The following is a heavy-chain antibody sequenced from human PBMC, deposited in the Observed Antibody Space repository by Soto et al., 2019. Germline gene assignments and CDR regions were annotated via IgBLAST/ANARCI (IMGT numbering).Heavy chain of an antibody. D-gene: IGHD2-2*02. V-gene: IGHV3-30*04. CDR3: ARGCDTDTCYTNYYYYYPMDV. CDR2: ISYDGRKD. J-gene: IGHJ6*02. CDR1: GFTFTRYA. Sequence: QVQLVESGGGVVQPGRSLRLSCAASGFTFTRYAMHWARQAPGKGLEWVAVISYDGRKDHYADSVKGRVTVSRDNSKNAVFLQMNSLRPEDPAIYYCARGCDTDTCYTNYYYYYPMDVWGRGTTVTV.